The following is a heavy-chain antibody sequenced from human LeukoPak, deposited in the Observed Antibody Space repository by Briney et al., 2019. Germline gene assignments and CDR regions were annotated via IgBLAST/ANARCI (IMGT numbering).Heavy chain of an antibody. CDR2: ISSSSYI. J-gene: IGHJ3*02. CDR3: AREVVAYCGGDCYSDAFDI. CDR1: GFTFSSYS. V-gene: IGHV3-21*01. Sequence: GGSLRLSCAASGFTFSSYSMNWVRQAPGKGLEWVSSISSSSYIYYADSVKGRFTISRDNAKNSLYLQMNSLRAEDTAVYYCAREVVAYCGGDCYSDAFDIWGQGTMVTVSS. D-gene: IGHD2-21*02.